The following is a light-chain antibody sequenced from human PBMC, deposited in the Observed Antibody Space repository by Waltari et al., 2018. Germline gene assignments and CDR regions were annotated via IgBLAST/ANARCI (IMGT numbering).Light chain of an antibody. CDR1: QTISNY. J-gene: IGKJ2*01. CDR2: AAS. Sequence: DIQMTQSPSSLSASVGDRVIITCRASQTISNYLKWYQQKPGKAPKVLISAASTLQSEVPSRFSGSRSGTDFTLIITSLQPEDFATYYCQQGYSVPYTFGQGTKLEIK. CDR3: QQGYSVPYT. V-gene: IGKV1-39*01.